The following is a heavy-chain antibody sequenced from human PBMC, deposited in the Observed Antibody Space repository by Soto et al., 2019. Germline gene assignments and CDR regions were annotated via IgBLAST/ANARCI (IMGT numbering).Heavy chain of an antibody. CDR2: IKSKTDGGTT. J-gene: IGHJ6*02. V-gene: IGHV3-15*01. D-gene: IGHD3-3*02. Sequence: VGSLRLSCAASGFTFSNAWMSWVRQAPGKGLEWVGRIKSKTDGGTTDYAAPVKGRFTIPRDDSKNTLYLQMNSLKTEDTAVYYCTTLSRTYYYYYGMDVWGQGTTVTVSS. CDR3: TTLSRTYYYYYGMDV. CDR1: GFTFSNAW.